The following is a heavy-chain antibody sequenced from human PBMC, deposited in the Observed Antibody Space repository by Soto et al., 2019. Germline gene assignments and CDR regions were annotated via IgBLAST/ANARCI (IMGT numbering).Heavy chain of an antibody. J-gene: IGHJ4*02. Sequence: SETLSLTCAVSGHSISSGFYYWGWIRQPPGKGLEWIGCMYHSGSTYYNPSLKSRVTMSVDTSKNQLSLKLTSLTAADTAVYYCARYGYSYSMRFFDKWGQGTRVTVSS. V-gene: IGHV4-38-2*01. CDR1: GHSISSGFYY. D-gene: IGHD5-18*01. CDR3: ARYGYSYSMRFFDK. CDR2: MYHSGST.